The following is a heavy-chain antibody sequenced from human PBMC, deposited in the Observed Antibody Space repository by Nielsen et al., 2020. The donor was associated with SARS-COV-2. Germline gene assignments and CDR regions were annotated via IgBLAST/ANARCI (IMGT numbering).Heavy chain of an antibody. Sequence: GESLKISCAASGFTFNGYAMSWVRQAPGKGLEWVSGIGGGGSPTYYAESVKGRFTISRDNSKNTLYVQMDSLRAEDTAVYYCAKMRGSSWQTCHFDYWGQGTLVTVSS. CDR2: IGGGGSPT. CDR3: AKMRGSSWQTCHFDY. CDR1: GFTFNGYA. J-gene: IGHJ4*02. D-gene: IGHD6-13*01. V-gene: IGHV3-23*01.